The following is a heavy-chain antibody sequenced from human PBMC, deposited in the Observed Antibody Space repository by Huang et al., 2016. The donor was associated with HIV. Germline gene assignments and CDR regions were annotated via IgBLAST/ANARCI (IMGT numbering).Heavy chain of an antibody. V-gene: IGHV4-34*01. J-gene: IGHJ6*03. CDR2: INHSEST. Sequence: QVQLQQWGAGLLRPSETLSLTCAVYGGSFSGYYGTWIRQPPGKGLEWIGEINHSESTNHNPSRKSRVPISVDTSRNQFSLTLTSVTAADTAVYYCARGQGGYYYYYMDVWGKGTTVTVSS. CDR1: GGSFSGYY. CDR3: ARGQGGYYYYYMDV.